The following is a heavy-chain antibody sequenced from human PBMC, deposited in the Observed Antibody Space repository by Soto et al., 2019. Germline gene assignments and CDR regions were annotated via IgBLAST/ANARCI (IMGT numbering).Heavy chain of an antibody. D-gene: IGHD5-18*01. CDR1: GGSIGNYY. V-gene: IGHV4-59*08. CDR3: ARHRYSYGSYYFDY. Sequence: SETLSLTCSVSGGSIGNYYWSWIRQPPGKGLEWIGFIYYSGSTNYSPSLKSRVTISVDTSKNQFSLKLSSVTAADTAVYYCARHRYSYGSYYFDYWGQGTLVTVSS. CDR2: IYYSGST. J-gene: IGHJ4*02.